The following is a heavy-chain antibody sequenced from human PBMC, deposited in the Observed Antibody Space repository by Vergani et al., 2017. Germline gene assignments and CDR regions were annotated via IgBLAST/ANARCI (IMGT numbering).Heavy chain of an antibody. V-gene: IGHV5-10-1*03. D-gene: IGHD2-15*01. Sequence: EVQLVQSGAEVKKPGESLRISCKGSGYSFTSYWISWVRQMPGKGLEWMGRIDPSDSYTNYSPSFQGHVTISADKSISTAYLQWSSLKASDTAMYYCARLDFEDSVVVVAATPEYGMDVWGQGTTVTVSS. CDR3: ARLDFEDSVVVVAATPEYGMDV. CDR1: GYSFTSYW. CDR2: IDPSDSYT. J-gene: IGHJ6*02.